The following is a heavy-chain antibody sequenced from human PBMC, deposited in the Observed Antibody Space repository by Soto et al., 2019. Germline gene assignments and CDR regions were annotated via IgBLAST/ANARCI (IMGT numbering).Heavy chain of an antibody. CDR1: GFTLSAYW. CDR3: ARDVSPESSSLYLDAFDI. D-gene: IGHD6-13*01. CDR2: INRDGSKK. J-gene: IGHJ3*02. V-gene: IGHV3-7*05. Sequence: EVQLEDSGGDLVQRGGSLRLSCAASGFTLSAYWMTWVRQAPGKGLEWVANINRDGSKKSYLDSVRGRFTISRDNVGNSLYLQMDSLRADDTALYYCARDVSPESSSLYLDAFDIWGQGTMVTVSS.